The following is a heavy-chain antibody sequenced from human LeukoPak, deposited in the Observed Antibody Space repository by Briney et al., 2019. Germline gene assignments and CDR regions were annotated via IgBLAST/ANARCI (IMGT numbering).Heavy chain of an antibody. D-gene: IGHD2-21*02. CDR1: GGSVSSGGYY. J-gene: IGHJ4*02. Sequence: SQTLSLTCSVSGGSVSSGGYYWSWIRQHPGKGLEWIGYISYSGSTFYDPSLKSRLTISVDTSKNQFSLRPSSVTAADTAVYYCARVGCGGDCYSYSKYYFDYWGQGTLVTVSS. V-gene: IGHV4-31*03. CDR2: ISYSGST. CDR3: ARVGCGGDCYSYSKYYFDY.